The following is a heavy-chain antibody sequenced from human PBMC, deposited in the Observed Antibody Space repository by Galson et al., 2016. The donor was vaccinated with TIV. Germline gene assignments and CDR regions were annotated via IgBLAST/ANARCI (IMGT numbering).Heavy chain of an antibody. D-gene: IGHD3-22*01. Sequence: SVKVSCKVSGDSLTDLVIHWVRQAPGEGLEWVGGFDPEVQKTIYAQNFQGRVTLTADTSIDTAYMELGSLRFEDTAVYFCATVAWFPGLSLDNWGQGTLVTVSS. CDR2: FDPEVQKT. CDR1: GDSLTDLV. J-gene: IGHJ4*02. CDR3: ATVAWFPGLSLDN. V-gene: IGHV1-24*01.